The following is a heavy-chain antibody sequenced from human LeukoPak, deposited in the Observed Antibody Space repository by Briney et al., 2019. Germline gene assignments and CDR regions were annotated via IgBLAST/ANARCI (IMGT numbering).Heavy chain of an antibody. CDR1: GGTFSSYA. D-gene: IGHD6-6*01. J-gene: IGHJ3*02. V-gene: IGHV1-69*13. CDR3: ARDWRPDAFDI. Sequence: ASVKVSCKASGGTFSSYAISWVRQAPGQGLEWMGGIIPIFGTANYAQKFQGRVTITADESTSTAYMELSSLRSEDTAVYYCARDWRPDAFDIWAKGQWSPSLQ. CDR2: IIPIFGTA.